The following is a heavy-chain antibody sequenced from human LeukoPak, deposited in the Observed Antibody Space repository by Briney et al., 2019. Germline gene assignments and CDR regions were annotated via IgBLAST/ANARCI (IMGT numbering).Heavy chain of an antibody. CDR1: GGSISSGGYC. J-gene: IGHJ5*02. V-gene: IGHV4-31*03. Sequence: PSETLSLTCTVSGGSISSGGYCWSWIRQHPGKGLEWIGYIYYSGSTYYNPSLKSRVTISVDTSKNQFSLKLSSVTAADTAVYYCARYSESRLRFLEWLSDTNNWFDPWGQGTLVTVSS. CDR3: ARYSESRLRFLEWLSDTNNWFDP. CDR2: IYYSGST. D-gene: IGHD3-3*01.